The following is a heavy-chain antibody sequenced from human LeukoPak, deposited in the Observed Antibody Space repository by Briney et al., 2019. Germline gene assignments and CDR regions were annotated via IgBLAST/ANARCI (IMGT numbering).Heavy chain of an antibody. J-gene: IGHJ6*03. V-gene: IGHV4-39*07. Sequence: PSETLSLTCTVSGGSISSSSYYWGWIRQPPGKGLEWIGSIYYSGSTYYNPSLKSRVTISVDTSKNQFSLKLSSVTAADTAVYYCARGQRGPNYYYYYMDVWGKGTTVTVSS. CDR2: IYYSGST. CDR3: ARGQRGPNYYYYYMDV. CDR1: GGSISSSSYY. D-gene: IGHD3/OR15-3a*01.